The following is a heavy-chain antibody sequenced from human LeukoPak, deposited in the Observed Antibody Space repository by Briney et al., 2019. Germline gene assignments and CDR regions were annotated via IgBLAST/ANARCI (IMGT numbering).Heavy chain of an antibody. CDR1: GFTFSDYY. V-gene: IGHV3-11*04. D-gene: IGHD3-10*01. CDR2: ISSSGSII. CDR3: ARAQYYYGSGSYDYFDY. Sequence: PGGSLRLSCAASGFTFSDYYMSWIRQAPGKGLEWVSYISSSGSIIHYADSLKGRFTISRDNAKNSLYLQMNSLRAEDTAVYYCARAQYYYGSGSYDYFDYWGQGTLVTVSS. J-gene: IGHJ4*02.